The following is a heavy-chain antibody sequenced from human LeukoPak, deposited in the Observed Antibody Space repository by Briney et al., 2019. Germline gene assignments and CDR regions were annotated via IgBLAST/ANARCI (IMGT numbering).Heavy chain of an antibody. Sequence: SETLSLTCAVYGESFSGYYWSWIRQPPAKGLEWIGEINHSGSTNYNPSLKSRVTISVDTPKNQFSLKLSSVTAADTAVYYCVRFRHGYSRKTKIAFDIWGQGTMVTVSS. V-gene: IGHV4-34*01. CDR2: INHSGST. CDR3: VRFRHGYSRKTKIAFDI. D-gene: IGHD6-13*01. J-gene: IGHJ3*02. CDR1: GESFSGYY.